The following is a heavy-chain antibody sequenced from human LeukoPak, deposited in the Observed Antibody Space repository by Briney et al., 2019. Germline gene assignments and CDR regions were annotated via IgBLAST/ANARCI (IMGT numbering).Heavy chain of an antibody. Sequence: SETLSLTCTVSGGSISSYYWSWIRQPPGKGLEWIGYIYSSGSTNYNPSLKSRVTISVDASKNQFSLKLGSVTAADTAVYYCARDRQWLTSGESYYYGMDVWGQGTTVTVSS. J-gene: IGHJ6*02. D-gene: IGHD6-19*01. CDR3: ARDRQWLTSGESYYYGMDV. CDR2: IYSSGST. CDR1: GGSISSYY. V-gene: IGHV4-59*01.